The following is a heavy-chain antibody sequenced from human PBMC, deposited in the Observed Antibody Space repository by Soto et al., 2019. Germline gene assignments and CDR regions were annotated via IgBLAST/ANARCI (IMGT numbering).Heavy chain of an antibody. CDR3: AKPGYYDYVWGSYLDY. V-gene: IGHV3-23*01. CDR1: AFTFSSYA. D-gene: IGHD3-16*02. Sequence: GGSLRLSCAASAFTFSSYAMSWVRQAPGKGLEWVSAISGSGDSTYYADSVKGRFTISRDNSKNTLYLQMNSLRAEDTAVYYCAKPGYYDYVWGSYLDYWGQGTLVTVSS. J-gene: IGHJ4*02. CDR2: ISGSGDST.